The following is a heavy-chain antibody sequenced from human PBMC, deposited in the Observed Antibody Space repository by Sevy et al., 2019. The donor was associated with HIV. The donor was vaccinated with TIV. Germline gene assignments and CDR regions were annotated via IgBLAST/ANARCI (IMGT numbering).Heavy chain of an antibody. CDR2: IYHSGST. Sequence: SETLSLTCAVSGGSISSGGYSWSWIRQPPGKCLEWIGYIYHSGSTYYNPSLKSRVTISVDRSKNQFSLKLSSVTAADTAVYYCARAGYYDSSGPDGHDAFDIWGQWTMVTVSS. D-gene: IGHD3-22*01. V-gene: IGHV4-30-2*01. J-gene: IGHJ3*02. CDR1: GGSISSGGYS. CDR3: ARAGYYDSSGPDGHDAFDI.